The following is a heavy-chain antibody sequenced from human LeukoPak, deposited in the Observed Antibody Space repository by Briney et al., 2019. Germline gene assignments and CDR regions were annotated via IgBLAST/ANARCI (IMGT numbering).Heavy chain of an antibody. J-gene: IGHJ2*01. V-gene: IGHV3-7*01. CDR2: INQDGSEI. D-gene: IGHD2-2*01. CDR3: ASDQCSTIVVRTTNWYFDL. Sequence: GGSLRLSCASSAFTFSNYWMSWVRQAPGKGLEWVANINQDGSEIYYVDSVKGRFTISRDNAKNSLYLQINSLRAEDTAVYYCASDQCSTIVVRTTNWYFDLWGRGTLVTVSS. CDR1: AFTFSNYW.